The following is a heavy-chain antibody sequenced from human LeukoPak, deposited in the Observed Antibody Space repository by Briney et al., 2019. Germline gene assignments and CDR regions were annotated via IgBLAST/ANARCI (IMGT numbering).Heavy chain of an antibody. D-gene: IGHD2-2*02. Sequence: SETLSLTCTVSGGSISSSSYYWGWIRQPPGKGLEWIGSIYYSGSTYYNPSLKSRVTISVDTSKNQFSLKLSSVTAADTAVYYCARSRRVVPAAIPYWYFDLWGRGTLVTVSS. CDR1: GGSISSSSYY. V-gene: IGHV4-39*01. CDR3: ARSRRVVPAAIPYWYFDL. J-gene: IGHJ2*01. CDR2: IYYSGST.